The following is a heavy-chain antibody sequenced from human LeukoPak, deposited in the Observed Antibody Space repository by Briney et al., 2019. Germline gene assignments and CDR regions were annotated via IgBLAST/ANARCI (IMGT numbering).Heavy chain of an antibody. D-gene: IGHD3-16*01. CDR2: ISSSSSTI. CDR3: ARGGEFDY. J-gene: IGHJ4*02. V-gene: IGHV3-48*04. Sequence: GSLRLSCAASGFTLSSYSTNWVRQAPGKGLEWVSYISSSSSTIYYADSVKGRFTISRDNGKNSLYLRMNSLRAEDTAVYYCARGGEFDYWGQGTLVTVSS. CDR1: GFTLSSYS.